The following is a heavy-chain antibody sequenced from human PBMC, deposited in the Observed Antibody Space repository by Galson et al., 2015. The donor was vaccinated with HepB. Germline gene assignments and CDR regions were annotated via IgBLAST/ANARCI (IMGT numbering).Heavy chain of an antibody. D-gene: IGHD5-18*01. J-gene: IGHJ3*02. CDR2: ISSSSSTI. CDR3: AREGGIQLWSGLDAFDI. CDR1: GFTFSSYS. V-gene: IGHV3-48*04. Sequence: SLRLSCAASGFTFSSYSMNWVHQAPGKGLEWVSYISSSSSTIYYADSVKGRFTISRDNAKNSLYLQMNSLRAEDTAVYYCAREGGIQLWSGLDAFDIWGQGTMVTVSS.